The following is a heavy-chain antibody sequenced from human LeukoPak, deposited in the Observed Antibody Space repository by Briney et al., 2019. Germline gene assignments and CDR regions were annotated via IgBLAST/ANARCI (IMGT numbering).Heavy chain of an antibody. Sequence: GGSLRLSCAASGFTFSSFGMNRVRQAPGKGLEWVSYISSSSSTIYHADSVRGRFTISRDNSRNTLYLQMNSLRAEDTAVYYCAKDDRWLQFCCWGQGALVTVSA. D-gene: IGHD5-24*01. CDR2: ISSSSSTI. CDR3: AKDDRWLQFCC. V-gene: IGHV3-48*01. CDR1: GFTFSSFG. J-gene: IGHJ4*02.